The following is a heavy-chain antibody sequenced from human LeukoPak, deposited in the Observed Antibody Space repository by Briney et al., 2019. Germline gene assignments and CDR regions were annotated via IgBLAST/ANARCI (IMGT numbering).Heavy chain of an antibody. J-gene: IGHJ4*02. D-gene: IGHD4-17*01. CDR2: IYHSGST. Sequence: SETPSLTCTVSGYSISSGYYWGWIRQPPGKGLEWIGSIYHSGSTYYNPSLKSRVTISVDTSKNQFSLKLSSVTAADTAVYYCARASHDYGDYSHFDYWGQGTLVTVSS. CDR1: GYSISSGYY. CDR3: ARASHDYGDYSHFDY. V-gene: IGHV4-38-2*02.